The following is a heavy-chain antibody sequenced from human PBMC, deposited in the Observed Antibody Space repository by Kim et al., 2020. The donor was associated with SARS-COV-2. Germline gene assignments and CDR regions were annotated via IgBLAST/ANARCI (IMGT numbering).Heavy chain of an antibody. CDR2: ISSSSSYI. Sequence: GGSLRLSCAASGFTFSSYSMNWVRQAPGKGLEWVSSISSSSSYIYYADSVKGRFTISRDNAKNSLYLQMNSLRAEDTAVYYCARWRHSSGWYDWDYWGQGNLVTVSS. CDR1: GFTFSSYS. V-gene: IGHV3-21*01. J-gene: IGHJ4*02. D-gene: IGHD6-19*01. CDR3: ARWRHSSGWYDWDY.